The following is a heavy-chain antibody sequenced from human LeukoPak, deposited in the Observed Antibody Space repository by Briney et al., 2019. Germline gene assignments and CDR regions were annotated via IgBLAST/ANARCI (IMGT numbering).Heavy chain of an antibody. J-gene: IGHJ4*02. CDR1: GGSLSSYY. CDR2: IYYSGST. CDR3: ARDRHYDTSGYKVYYFDY. D-gene: IGHD3-22*01. Sequence: SETLSLTCTVSGGSLSSYYWSWIRQPPGKGLEWIGYIYYSGSTYYNPSLKNRVTMSVDTSKNQFSLKLSSVTAADTAVYYCARDRHYDTSGYKVYYFDYWGQGTLVTVSS. V-gene: IGHV4-59*12.